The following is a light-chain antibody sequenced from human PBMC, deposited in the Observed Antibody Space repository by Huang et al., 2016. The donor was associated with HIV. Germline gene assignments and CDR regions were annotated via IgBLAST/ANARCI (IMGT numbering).Light chain of an antibody. J-gene: IGKJ3*01. Sequence: DIQMTQSPSSLSASIGDRVTITCRASRKIYSYLNLYQHRPGKAPKLLIYDAANLEVGVPSRFSGSGSGRNLTLIISSLQPEDFATYYCQQYDSLPRTFGPGTKV. CDR1: RKIYSY. CDR2: DAA. CDR3: QQYDSLPRT. V-gene: IGKV1-33*01.